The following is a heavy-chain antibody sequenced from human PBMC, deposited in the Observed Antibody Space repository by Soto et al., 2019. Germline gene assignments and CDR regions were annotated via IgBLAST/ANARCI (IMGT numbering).Heavy chain of an antibody. V-gene: IGHV1-18*01. Sequence: QVQLVQSGAEVKKPGASVKVSCKASGYTFTSYGISWVRQAPGQGLEWMGWISAYNGNTNYAQKHQGRATKTTDTSTSTAYMELRSLRSDDTAVYYGARVSVLVPAALGGGGNWFDPWGQGTLVTVSS. CDR1: GYTFTSYG. CDR3: ARVSVLVPAALGGGGNWFDP. J-gene: IGHJ5*02. CDR2: ISAYNGNT. D-gene: IGHD2-2*01.